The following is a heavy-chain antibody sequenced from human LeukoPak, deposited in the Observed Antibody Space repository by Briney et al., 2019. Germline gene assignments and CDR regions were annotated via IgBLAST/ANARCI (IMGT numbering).Heavy chain of an antibody. D-gene: IGHD3-22*01. CDR1: GFTFNSYS. CDR3: AKNYYDSSGLFDY. V-gene: IGHV3-21*01. Sequence: GGSLRLSCAASGFTFNSYSMNWVRQAPGKGLEWVSSISSSSSYIYYADSVKGRFTISRDNAKNSLHLQMNSLRAEDTAVYYCAKNYYDSSGLFDYWGQGTLGIVSS. CDR2: ISSSSSYI. J-gene: IGHJ4*02.